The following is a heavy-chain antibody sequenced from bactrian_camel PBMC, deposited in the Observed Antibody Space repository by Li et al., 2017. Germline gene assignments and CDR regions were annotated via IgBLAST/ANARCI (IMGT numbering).Heavy chain of an antibody. J-gene: IGHJ4*01. CDR1: GLTTRYC. D-gene: IGHD3*01. CDR3: AANFDAYMRGDCYTLRFGNY. CDR2: IAIGGAT. Sequence: VQLVESGGGSVEAGESLKLSCQMSGLTTRYCFGWFRQAPGKEREGVAAIAIGGATTYSDSVIGRFTISRDNDKNTLYLQMYSLRPEDTGVYYCAANFDAYMRGDCYTLRFGNYWGQGTQVTVS. V-gene: IGHV3S55*01.